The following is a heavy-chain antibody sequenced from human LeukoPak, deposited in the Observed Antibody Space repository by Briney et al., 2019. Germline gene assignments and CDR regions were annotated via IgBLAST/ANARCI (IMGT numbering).Heavy chain of an antibody. CDR2: IYYSGST. V-gene: IGHV4-59*01. D-gene: IGHD6-19*01. Sequence: PGGSLRLSCAASGFIFSNAWMGWVRQAPGKGLEWVGYIYYSGSTNYNPSLKSRVTISVDTSKNQFSLKLSSVTAADTAVYYCARGKVVAGTPGQNSWDYWGQGTLVTVSS. J-gene: IGHJ4*02. CDR1: GFIFSNAW. CDR3: ARGKVVAGTPGQNSWDY.